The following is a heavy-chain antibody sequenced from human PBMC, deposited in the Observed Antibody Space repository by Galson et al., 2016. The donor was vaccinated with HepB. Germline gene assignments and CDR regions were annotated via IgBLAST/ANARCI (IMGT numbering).Heavy chain of an antibody. CDR3: ARDHSFADSAWWFDP. CDR2: INPRTGAT. Sequence: SVKVSCKASGYTFIGHWMHWVRQAPGQGLEWMGIINPRTGATGYAQNFQGRITLTSDTSANTVYMEMSSLRSEDPAVYYCARDHSFADSAWWFDPWGQGTLLIVSS. V-gene: IGHV1-46*01. J-gene: IGHJ5*02. D-gene: IGHD3-3*01. CDR1: GYTFIGHW.